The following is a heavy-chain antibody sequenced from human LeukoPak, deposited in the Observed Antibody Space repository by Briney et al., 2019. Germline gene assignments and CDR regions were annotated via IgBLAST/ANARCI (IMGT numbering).Heavy chain of an antibody. V-gene: IGHV3-15*01. D-gene: IGHD3-22*01. CDR1: GFTFNNAW. CDR3: TTDTSMISY. CDR2: IKSKTDGGTT. J-gene: IGHJ4*02. Sequence: GGSLRLSCAASGFTFNNAWMSWVRQAPGKGLEWVGRIKSKTDGGTTDYAAPVKGRFTLSRDDSKTTLYLRMNSLKSEDTAVYYCTTDTSMISYWGQGTLVTVSS.